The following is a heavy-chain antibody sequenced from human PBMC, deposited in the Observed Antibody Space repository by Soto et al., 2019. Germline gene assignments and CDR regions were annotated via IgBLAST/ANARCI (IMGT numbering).Heavy chain of an antibody. CDR2: IHSDWSST. V-gene: IGHV3-74*01. Sequence: EVQLVESGGGLVRPGGSLRLSCAASGFTFSYYWMHWVRQAPGKGLVWVSRIHSDWSSTTYADFVKGRFIISRDNARNTVDLQMNSVRVEDTAVYYCARGDRGAFDLWGQGTVVTVSS. CDR3: ARGDRGAFDL. CDR1: GFTFSYYW. J-gene: IGHJ3*01. D-gene: IGHD1-26*01.